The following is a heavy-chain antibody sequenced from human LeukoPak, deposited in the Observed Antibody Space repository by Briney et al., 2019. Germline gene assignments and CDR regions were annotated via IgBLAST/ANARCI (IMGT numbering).Heavy chain of an antibody. CDR2: IYSGGST. V-gene: IGHV3-66*01. J-gene: IGHJ4*02. Sequence: GGSLRLSCAASGFTVSSNYMSWVRQAPGKGLEWVSVIYSGGSTYYADSVKGRFTISRDNSKNTLYLQMNSLRAEDTAVYYCARDNQKLLGLDYWGQGTLVTVSS. CDR3: ARDNQKLLGLDY. D-gene: IGHD1-7*01. CDR1: GFTVSSNY.